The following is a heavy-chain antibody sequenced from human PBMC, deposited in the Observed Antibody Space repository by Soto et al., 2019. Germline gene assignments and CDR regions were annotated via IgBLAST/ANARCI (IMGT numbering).Heavy chain of an antibody. CDR1: GGSIGNYY. Sequence: QVLLQESGPGLVKPSETLSLTCTVSGGSIGNYYWTWIRQPAGKGLEWIGRIYTSGTTNYNPSLKSRVTILIDTSRNQFSLRLSSVAAADTALYYCARQRTYSSAWFDFWGQGILVTVSS. CDR3: ARQRTYSSAWFDF. CDR2: IYTSGTT. D-gene: IGHD6-19*01. J-gene: IGHJ5*01. V-gene: IGHV4-4*07.